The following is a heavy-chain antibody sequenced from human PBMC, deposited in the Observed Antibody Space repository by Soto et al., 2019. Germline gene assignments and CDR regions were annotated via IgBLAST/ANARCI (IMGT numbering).Heavy chain of an antibody. CDR2: ISAYNGNT. Sequence: ASVKVSCKASGYTFTSYGISWVRQAPGQGLEWMGWISAYNGNTNYAQKLQGRVTMTTDTSTSTAYMELRSLRSDDTAVYYCARDSPLGYCSGGSCYNWFDPWGQGTRVTVSS. CDR3: ARDSPLGYCSGGSCYNWFDP. D-gene: IGHD2-15*01. J-gene: IGHJ5*02. V-gene: IGHV1-18*01. CDR1: GYTFTSYG.